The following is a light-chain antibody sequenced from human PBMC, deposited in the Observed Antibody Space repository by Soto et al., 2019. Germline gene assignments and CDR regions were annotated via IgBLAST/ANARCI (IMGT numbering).Light chain of an antibody. CDR2: WAS. CDR1: QSVFYSSTNKNF. CDR3: QQYYTTPPT. J-gene: IGKJ1*01. Sequence: DIVMTQSPDSLAVSLGERATINCKSSQSVFYSSTNKNFLAWYQQKLGQPPKLLIHWASTRHSGVPDRFSGSGSGTDFTLTISSLQAEDVAVYYCQQYYTTPPTFGQGTKVDI. V-gene: IGKV4-1*01.